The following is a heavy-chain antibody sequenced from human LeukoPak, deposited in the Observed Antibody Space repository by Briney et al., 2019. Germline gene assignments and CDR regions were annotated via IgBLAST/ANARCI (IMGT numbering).Heavy chain of an antibody. CDR3: ARVEESASFDP. V-gene: IGHV3-30*02. Sequence: GGSLRLSCAASGFIFSSYGMHWVRQAPGKGLEWVAFIRYDGSKKYYADSVKGRFTISRDNAKNSLYLQMNSLRAEDTAVYYCARVEESASFDPWGQGTLVTVSS. J-gene: IGHJ5*02. D-gene: IGHD3-3*01. CDR1: GFIFSSYG. CDR2: IRYDGSKK.